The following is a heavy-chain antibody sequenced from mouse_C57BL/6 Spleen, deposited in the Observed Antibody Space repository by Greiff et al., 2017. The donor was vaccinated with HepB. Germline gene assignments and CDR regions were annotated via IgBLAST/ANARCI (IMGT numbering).Heavy chain of an antibody. CDR1: GYSITSGYY. J-gene: IGHJ4*01. D-gene: IGHD1-1*01. CDR3: AREDPTTVVENYAMDY. Sequence: EVQLVESGPGLVKPSQSLSLTCSVTGYSITSGYYWNWIRQFPGNKLEWMGYISYDGSNNYNPSLKNRISITRDTSKNQFFLKLNSVTTEDTATYYCAREDPTTVVENYAMDYWGQGTSVTVSS. CDR2: ISYDGSN. V-gene: IGHV3-6*01.